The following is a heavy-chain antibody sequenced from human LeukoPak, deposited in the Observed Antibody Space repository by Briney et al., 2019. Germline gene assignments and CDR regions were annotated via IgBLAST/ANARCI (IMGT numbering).Heavy chain of an antibody. Sequence: PSETLSLTCTVSTDFMSSYYWSWIRQPPGQGLEWIGYRSYGVSTNYNPSLKSRVTMSLDTSNNQFSLKLTSVTAADTAVYYCARAKRGSGFGYYYFDSWGQGTLVTVSS. CDR3: ARAKRGSGFGYYYFDS. CDR2: RSYGVST. J-gene: IGHJ4*02. CDR1: TDFMSSYY. V-gene: IGHV4-59*01. D-gene: IGHD3-16*01.